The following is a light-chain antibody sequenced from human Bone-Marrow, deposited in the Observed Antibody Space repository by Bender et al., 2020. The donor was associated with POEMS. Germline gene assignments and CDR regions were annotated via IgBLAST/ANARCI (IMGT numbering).Light chain of an antibody. V-gene: IGLV3-1*01. Sequence: SYELTQPPSVSVSPGQTASITCSGEKLGDTYVYWYQQRPGQSPVLVIYQDDRRPSGIPERFSGSKSGTSASLAINGLRAEDGADYYCQSYDTTVSGLVFGGGTKVTVL. CDR3: QSYDTTVSGLV. CDR1: KLGDTY. CDR2: QDD. J-gene: IGLJ3*02.